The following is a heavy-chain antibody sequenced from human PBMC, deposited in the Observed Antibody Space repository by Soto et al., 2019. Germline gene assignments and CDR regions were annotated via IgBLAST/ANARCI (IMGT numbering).Heavy chain of an antibody. D-gene: IGHD5-12*01. V-gene: IGHV1-46*01. Sequence: QVQLVQSGTDAKKPGASVKVACKASGYTVTTDYIHWVRQAPGQGLEWMGTLNTSGGSTSYAHKFECRVGITRDTSTSTGYMDLSNLRPDDTAVYSCVSGYSFDLTPAFWGQGTMVTVSS. CDR1: GYTVTTDY. J-gene: IGHJ4*02. CDR2: LNTSGGST. CDR3: VSGYSFDLTPAF.